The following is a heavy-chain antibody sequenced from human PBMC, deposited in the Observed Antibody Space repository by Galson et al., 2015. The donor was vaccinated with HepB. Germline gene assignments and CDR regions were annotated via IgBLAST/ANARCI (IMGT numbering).Heavy chain of an antibody. D-gene: IGHD6-13*01. Sequence: SVKVSCKASGYTFTSYYMHWVRQAPGQGLEWMGIINPSGGSTRYAQKFQGRVTMTRDTSTSTVYMALSSLRSADPAVYYCAREGGGAAAVHGWFDPWGQGTLVTVSS. V-gene: IGHV1-46*01. CDR1: GYTFTSYY. CDR3: AREGGGAAAVHGWFDP. J-gene: IGHJ5*02. CDR2: INPSGGST.